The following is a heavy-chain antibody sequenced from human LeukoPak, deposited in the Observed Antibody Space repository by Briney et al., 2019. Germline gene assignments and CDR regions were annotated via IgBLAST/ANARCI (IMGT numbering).Heavy chain of an antibody. CDR2: IYYSGST. Sequence: SETLSLTCTVSGGSISTYYWSWIRQPPGKGLEWSGYIYYSGSTNYNPSLKSRVTISVDTSKNRFSLKLSSVTAADTAVYYCARHGQLDYYYYGMDVWGQGTTVTVSS. V-gene: IGHV4-59*08. J-gene: IGHJ6*02. D-gene: IGHD6-6*01. CDR1: GGSISTYY. CDR3: ARHGQLDYYYYGMDV.